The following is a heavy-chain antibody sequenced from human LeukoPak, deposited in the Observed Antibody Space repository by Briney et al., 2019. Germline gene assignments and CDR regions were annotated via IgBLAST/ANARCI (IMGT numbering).Heavy chain of an antibody. CDR1: GYSISSGYS. Sequence: SETLPLTCAVSGYSISSGYSWGWIRQPPRKGLEWIGSIFHSGSTYYNPSLKSRVTISIDTSKNQFSLRLSSVTAADTAVYYCARVYYGDYHFDYWGQGTLVTVSS. CDR3: ARVYYGDYHFDY. V-gene: IGHV4-38-2*01. D-gene: IGHD4-17*01. CDR2: IFHSGST. J-gene: IGHJ4*02.